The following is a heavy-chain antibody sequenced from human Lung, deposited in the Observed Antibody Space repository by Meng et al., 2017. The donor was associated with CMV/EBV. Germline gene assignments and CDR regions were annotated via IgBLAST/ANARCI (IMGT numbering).Heavy chain of an antibody. CDR3: ARDRVPAAFRDYGMDV. CDR2: INPNSGGT. V-gene: IGHV1-2*02. CDR1: GYTFTGYY. J-gene: IGHJ6*02. Sequence: ASVKVSCKASGYTFTGYYMHWVRQAPGQGLEWMGWINPNSGGTNYAQKFQGRVTMTRDTSISTAYMELSRLRSDDTAVYYCARDRVPAAFRDYGMDVWGQGTTVTGSS. D-gene: IGHD2-2*01.